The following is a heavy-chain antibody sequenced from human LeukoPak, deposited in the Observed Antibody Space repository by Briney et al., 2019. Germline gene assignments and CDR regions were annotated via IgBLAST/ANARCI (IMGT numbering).Heavy chain of an antibody. Sequence: ASVKVSCKASGYTFTSYAMHWVRQAPGQRLEWMGWINAGNGNTKYSQKFQGRVTITRDTSASTAYMELSSLRSEDTAVYYCARRDYDYVWGSYRYPDYFDYWGQGTLVTVSS. V-gene: IGHV1-3*01. CDR2: INAGNGNT. CDR3: ARRDYDYVWGSYRYPDYFDY. CDR1: GYTFTSYA. J-gene: IGHJ4*02. D-gene: IGHD3-16*02.